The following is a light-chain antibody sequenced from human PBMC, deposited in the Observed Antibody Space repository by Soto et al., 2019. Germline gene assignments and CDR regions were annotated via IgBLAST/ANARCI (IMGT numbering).Light chain of an antibody. Sequence: EIVLTQSPGTLSLSPGGRATLSCRASQSVRSTYLAWYQQKPGLAPRLLIYDASNRATGIPARFSGSGSGTDFTLTISSLEPEDFAVYYCQKRSNWPITFGQGTRREIK. V-gene: IGKV3-11*01. CDR3: QKRSNWPIT. J-gene: IGKJ5*01. CDR2: DAS. CDR1: QSVRSTY.